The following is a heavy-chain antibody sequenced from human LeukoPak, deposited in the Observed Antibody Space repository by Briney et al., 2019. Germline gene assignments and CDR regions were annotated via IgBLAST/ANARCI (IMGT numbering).Heavy chain of an antibody. CDR1: GGSISSSSSIY. D-gene: IGHD4-23*01. CDR2: IYHNGAT. V-gene: IGHV4-4*02. J-gene: IGHJ4*02. Sequence: SETLSLTCAVSGGSISSSSSIYWTWVRQPPGEGLEWIGEIYHNGATNYNPSLKSRVTLLLDKSKNQFSLRLNSVTAADTAVYYCARNGGNSDYDYWGQGTLVTVSA. CDR3: ARNGGNSDYDY.